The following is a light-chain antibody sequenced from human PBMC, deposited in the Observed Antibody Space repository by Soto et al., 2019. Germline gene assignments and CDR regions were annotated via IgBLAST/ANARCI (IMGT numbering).Light chain of an antibody. V-gene: IGKV1-5*01. CDR3: QHYNSYSEA. Sequence: SPPPLPTSVGDRVTITCLASQSISNWLAWYQQKPGTAPKVLIYHASNLQSGVPSRFSGSGSGTEFTLTISSLQPDDFATYYCQHYNSYSEAFGQGTKVDIK. CDR1: QSISNW. CDR2: HAS. J-gene: IGKJ1*01.